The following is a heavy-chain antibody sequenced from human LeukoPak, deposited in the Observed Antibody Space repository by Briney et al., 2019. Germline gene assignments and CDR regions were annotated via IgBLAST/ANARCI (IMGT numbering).Heavy chain of an antibody. D-gene: IGHD5-18*01. J-gene: IGHJ4*02. CDR3: AREKDTAVVNELDY. CDR2: INPNSGGT. Sequence: ASVKVSCKASGYTFTGNHMHWVRQAPGQGLEWMGWINPNSGGTNYAQKFQGRVIMTRDTSISTAYMEVSRLRSDDTAVYYCAREKDTAVVNELDYWGQGTLVTVSS. V-gene: IGHV1-2*02. CDR1: GYTFTGNH.